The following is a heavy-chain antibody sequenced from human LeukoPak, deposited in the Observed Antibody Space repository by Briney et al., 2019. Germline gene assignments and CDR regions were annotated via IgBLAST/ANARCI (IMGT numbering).Heavy chain of an antibody. D-gene: IGHD6-13*01. CDR1: GFTFSSHA. CDR3: ARDPQQLYYFDY. Sequence: GGSLRLSCAASGFTFSSHAMHWVRQAPGKGLEWVAVISYDGSNKYYADSVKGRFTISRDNSKNTLYLQMNSLRAEDTAVYYCARDPQQLYYFDYWGRGTLVTVSS. V-gene: IGHV3-30-3*01. CDR2: ISYDGSNK. J-gene: IGHJ4*02.